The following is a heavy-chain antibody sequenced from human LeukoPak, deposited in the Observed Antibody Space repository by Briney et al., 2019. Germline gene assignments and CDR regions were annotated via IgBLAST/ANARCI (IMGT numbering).Heavy chain of an antibody. D-gene: IGHD2-2*01. CDR1: GYSFTSYW. Sequence: GESLRISCKGSGYSFTSYWISWVRQMPGKGLEWMGRIDPSDSYTNYSPSFQGHVTISADESISTAYLQWSSLKASDTAMYYCARLEPAAPYYYYGMDVWGKGTTVTVSS. V-gene: IGHV5-10-1*01. CDR3: ARLEPAAPYYYYGMDV. J-gene: IGHJ6*04. CDR2: IDPSDSYT.